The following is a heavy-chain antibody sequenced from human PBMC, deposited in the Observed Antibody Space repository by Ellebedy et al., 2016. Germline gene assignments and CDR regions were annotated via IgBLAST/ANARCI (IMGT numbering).Heavy chain of an antibody. CDR1: GFTFSNYY. J-gene: IGHJ4*02. CDR3: ARTYWNDEMY. D-gene: IGHD1-1*01. Sequence: GGSLRLSCAASGFTFSNYYMTWIRQAPGKGLEWVSYISSRGNTVDYADSVKGRFTISRDNAKNSLYLQMNSLRAEDTAVYYCARTYWNDEMYWGQGTLVTVSS. CDR2: ISSRGNTV. V-gene: IGHV3-11*01.